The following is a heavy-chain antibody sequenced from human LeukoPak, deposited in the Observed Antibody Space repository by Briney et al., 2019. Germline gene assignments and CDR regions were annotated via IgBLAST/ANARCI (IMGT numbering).Heavy chain of an antibody. Sequence: HPGGSLRLSCAASGFTVSSNYMSWVRQAPGRGLEWVSVIYSGGSTYYADSVKGRFTISRDNSKNTLYLQMNSLRAEDTAVYYCARAGTMIFDYFDYWGQGALVTVSS. CDR3: ARAGTMIFDYFDY. V-gene: IGHV3-66*01. CDR2: IYSGGST. J-gene: IGHJ4*02. CDR1: GFTVSSNY. D-gene: IGHD3/OR15-3a*01.